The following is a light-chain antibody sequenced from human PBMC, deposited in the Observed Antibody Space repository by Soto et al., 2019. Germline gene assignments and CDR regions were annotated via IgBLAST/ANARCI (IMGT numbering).Light chain of an antibody. V-gene: IGKV3-20*01. CDR3: QQYGSSFRYT. J-gene: IGKJ2*01. Sequence: EIVLTQSPGTLSLSPGERATLSCRASQSVNGNYLTWYQQKPGQAPRLLIYGASSRATGIPDRFSGSGSGTDFNLTISRLEHEDFAVYYCQQYGSSFRYTFGQGNKLAIK. CDR2: GAS. CDR1: QSVNGNY.